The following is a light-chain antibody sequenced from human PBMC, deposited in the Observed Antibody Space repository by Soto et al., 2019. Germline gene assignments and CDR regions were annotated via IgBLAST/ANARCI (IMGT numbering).Light chain of an antibody. CDR3: LQDCHSPGT. Sequence: LTQSPATLSLSPGESATISCGASQSVSSRFLAWYQQKPGRAPRVLIYDASTRATGVPYRFSGSGSGTDFTLTINRLQPEDVATYHCLQDCHSPGTFGQGTQVDNK. CDR2: DAS. CDR1: QSVSSRF. V-gene: IGKV3D-20*01. J-gene: IGKJ1*01.